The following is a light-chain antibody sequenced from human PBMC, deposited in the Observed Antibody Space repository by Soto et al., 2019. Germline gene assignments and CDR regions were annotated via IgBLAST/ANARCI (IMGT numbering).Light chain of an antibody. J-gene: IGKJ2*01. CDR1: QSVSSSY. CDR3: QQDGSSPLYT. Sequence: EIVLTQSPGTLSLSPGERATLSCRASQSVSSSYLAWYQQKPGQAPRLLIYGASSRATGIPDRFSGSGSGTDFTHTISRLEPEDFAVYYCQQDGSSPLYTFGQWTKLEIK. V-gene: IGKV3-20*01. CDR2: GAS.